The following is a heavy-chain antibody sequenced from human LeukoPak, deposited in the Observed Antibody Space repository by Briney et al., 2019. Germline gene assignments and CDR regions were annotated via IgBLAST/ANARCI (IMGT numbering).Heavy chain of an antibody. CDR1: GYSISSGYY. D-gene: IGHD2/OR15-2a*01. J-gene: IGHJ6*03. Sequence: SETLSLTCAVSGYSISSGYYWGWIRQPPGKGLEWIGSIYHSGSTYYNPSLKSRVNISVDPSKNQFSLKLSSVTAADTAVYYCARLYLGYMDVWGKGTTVTVSS. CDR2: IYHSGST. V-gene: IGHV4-38-2*01. CDR3: ARLYLGYMDV.